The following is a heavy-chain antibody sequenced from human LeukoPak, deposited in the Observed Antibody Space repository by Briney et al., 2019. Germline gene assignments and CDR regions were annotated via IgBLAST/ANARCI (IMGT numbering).Heavy chain of an antibody. D-gene: IGHD1-26*01. CDR3: ARDRAGLGAHKGPDAFDI. Sequence: ASVKVSCKASGYTFTSYAMNWVRQAPGQGLEWMGWINPNSGGTNYAQKFQGRVTMTRDTSISTAYMELSRLRSDDTAVYYCARDRAGLGAHKGPDAFDIWGQGTMVTVSS. CDR2: INPNSGGT. J-gene: IGHJ3*02. CDR1: GYTFTSYA. V-gene: IGHV1-2*02.